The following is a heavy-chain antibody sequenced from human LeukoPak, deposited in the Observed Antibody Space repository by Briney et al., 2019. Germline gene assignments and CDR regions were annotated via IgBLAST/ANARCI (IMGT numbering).Heavy chain of an antibody. CDR2: IYYSGST. V-gene: IGHV4-39*01. CDR1: GGSISSSSYY. D-gene: IGHD3-22*01. CDR3: ARHDYDSSGYYSFDY. J-gene: IGHJ4*02. Sequence: PSETLSLTCTVSGGSISSSSYYWGWIRQPPGKGLEWIGSIYYSGSTYYNPSLKSRVTISVDTSKNQFSLKLSSVTAADTAVYYCARHDYDSSGYYSFDYWGQGTLVTVSS.